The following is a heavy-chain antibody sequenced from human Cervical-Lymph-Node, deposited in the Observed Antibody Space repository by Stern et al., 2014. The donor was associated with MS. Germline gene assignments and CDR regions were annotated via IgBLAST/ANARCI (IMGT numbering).Heavy chain of an antibody. D-gene: IGHD5-12*01. V-gene: IGHV1-69*06. CDR1: GDSLSNYG. Sequence: VQLVEPGAEVKKPGSSVKVSCKASGDSLSNYGFSWGRQATGQGLEWLGGLIPLFGTANYAQKFQGRVTRTADNSTSTVYMELSSLTSEDTAVYFCARDSDYENSYAMDVWGQGTTVTVSS. J-gene: IGHJ6*02. CDR2: LIPLFGTA. CDR3: ARDSDYENSYAMDV.